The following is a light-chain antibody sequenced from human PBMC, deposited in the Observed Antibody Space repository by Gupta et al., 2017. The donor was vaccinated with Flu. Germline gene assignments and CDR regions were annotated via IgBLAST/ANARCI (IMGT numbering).Light chain of an antibody. CDR3: QQDGSSSLT. Sequence: IVLQQSPGTLSLSPGESATLSCRASQSISSSQLAWYQQEPGQAPRLLIYGASSRATGIPDRFSGSGSGTDFTLTISSLEPEDFAVYYCQQDGSSSLTFGGWTKVEI. CDR1: QSISSSQ. J-gene: IGKJ4*02. V-gene: IGKV3-20*01. CDR2: GAS.